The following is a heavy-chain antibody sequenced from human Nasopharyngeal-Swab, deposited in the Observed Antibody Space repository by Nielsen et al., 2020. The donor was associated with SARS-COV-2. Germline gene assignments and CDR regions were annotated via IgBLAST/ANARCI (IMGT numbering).Heavy chain of an antibody. CDR1: GYSFTTYA. V-gene: IGHV1-3*01. Sequence: ASVKVSCKASGYSFTTYAVHWVRQALGQSLEWMGWINPGIGHTKYSQKFQDRVAIARDTSATTVYMELSSLKSEDTAVYYCAREGRSSGSSGFYFDFWGQGVLVTVSS. J-gene: IGHJ4*02. D-gene: IGHD3-22*01. CDR3: AREGRSSGSSGFYFDF. CDR2: INPGIGHT.